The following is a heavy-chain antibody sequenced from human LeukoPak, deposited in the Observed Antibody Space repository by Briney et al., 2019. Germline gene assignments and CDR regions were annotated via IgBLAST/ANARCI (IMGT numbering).Heavy chain of an antibody. CDR1: GFTFNVYG. Sequence: GGSLRPSCTASGFTFNVYGVHWVRQSPGKGLQWVAVISYDGSYKYYGDSVKGRFTISRDNSKNTLYLQMNSLRAEDTAVYYCARRAGAYSHPYDYWGQGTLVTVSS. J-gene: IGHJ4*02. V-gene: IGHV3-30*03. CDR2: ISYDGSYK. CDR3: ARRAGAYSHPYDY. D-gene: IGHD4/OR15-4a*01.